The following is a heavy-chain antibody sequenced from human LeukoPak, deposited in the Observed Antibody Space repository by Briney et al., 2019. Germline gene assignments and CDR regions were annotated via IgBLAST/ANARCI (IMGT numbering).Heavy chain of an antibody. CDR2: INHSGST. V-gene: IGHV4-34*01. CDR1: GGSFSGYY. D-gene: IGHD2-15*01. CDR3: ARVGYSVALFGY. Sequence: ESSETLSPTCAVYGGSFSGYYWSWIRQPPGKGLEWIGEINHSGSTNYNPSLKSRVTISVDTSKNQFSLKLSSMTAADTAVYYCARVGYSVALFGYWGQGTLVTVSS. J-gene: IGHJ4*02.